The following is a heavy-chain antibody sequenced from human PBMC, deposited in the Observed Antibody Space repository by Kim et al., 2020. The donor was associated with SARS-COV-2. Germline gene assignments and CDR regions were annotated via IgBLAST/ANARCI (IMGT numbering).Heavy chain of an antibody. V-gene: IGHV3-30*01. CDR3: ARDAGGWDFDY. J-gene: IGHJ4*02. Sequence: YYADSVKGRFTISRDNSKNTLYLQMNSLRAEDTAVYYCARDAGGWDFDYWGQGTLVTVSS. D-gene: IGHD6-19*01.